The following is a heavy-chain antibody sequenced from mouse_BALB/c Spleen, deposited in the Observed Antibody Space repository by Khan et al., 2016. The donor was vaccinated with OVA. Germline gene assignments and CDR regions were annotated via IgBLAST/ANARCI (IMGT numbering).Heavy chain of an antibody. CDR1: GFTFSAYG. V-gene: IGHV5-6*01. Sequence: EVELVESGGDLVRPGGSLKLSCAASGFTFSAYGMSWVRQSPDKRLEWVATINSGGYYTYYPDRLKGRFIISRDNAKNTLYLQMRSLKSEDTAMYYGASHLGGSFAYWGQGTLVTVSA. CDR2: INSGGYYT. D-gene: IGHD1-1*02. J-gene: IGHJ3*01. CDR3: ASHLGGSFAY.